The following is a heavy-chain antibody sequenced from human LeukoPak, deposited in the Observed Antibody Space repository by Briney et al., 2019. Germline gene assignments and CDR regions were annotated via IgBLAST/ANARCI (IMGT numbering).Heavy chain of an antibody. D-gene: IGHD1-14*01. V-gene: IGHV3-23*01. J-gene: IGHJ6*03. Sequence: GGSLRLSCAASGFTFSSNVMNWVRQAPGKGLEWVSGVIGSGSDSSYADSVKGRFTISRDNSKNTLYLQMNSLRAEDTAAYYCAKDVGSVYYYYMDVRGKGTTVTVSS. CDR3: AKDVGSVYYYYMDV. CDR2: VIGSGSDS. CDR1: GFTFSSNV.